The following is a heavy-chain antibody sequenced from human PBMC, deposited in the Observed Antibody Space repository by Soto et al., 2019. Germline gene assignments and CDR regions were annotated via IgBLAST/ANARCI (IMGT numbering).Heavy chain of an antibody. CDR2: ISYDGSNK. J-gene: IGHJ3*02. V-gene: IGHV3-30*18. CDR1: GFTFSSYG. CDR3: ANDLSDAFDI. Sequence: GGSVRLSCAASGFTFSSYGMHGVRQAPGKGLEWVAVISYDGSNKYYADSVKGRFTISRDNSKNTLYLQMNSLRAEDTAVYYCANDLSDAFDIWGQGTMVTVSS.